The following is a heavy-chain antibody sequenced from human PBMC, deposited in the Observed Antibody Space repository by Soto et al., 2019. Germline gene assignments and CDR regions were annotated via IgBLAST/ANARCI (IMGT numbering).Heavy chain of an antibody. D-gene: IGHD1-26*01. Sequence: ASVKVSCKASGYTFTSYYMHWVRQAPGQGLEWMGIINPSGGSTSYAQKFQGRVTMTRDTSTSTVYMELSSLRSEDTAVYYCARVDPRYSGSQNAFDIWGQGTMVTVSS. CDR1: GYTFTSYY. CDR3: ARVDPRYSGSQNAFDI. V-gene: IGHV1-46*01. CDR2: INPSGGST. J-gene: IGHJ3*02.